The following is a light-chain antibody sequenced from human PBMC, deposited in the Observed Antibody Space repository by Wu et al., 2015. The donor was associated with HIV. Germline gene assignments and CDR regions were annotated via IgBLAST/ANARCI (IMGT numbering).Light chain of an antibody. CDR1: QGISSY. V-gene: IGKV1-9*01. Sequence: DIQMTQSPSTLSVSVGDRVTITCRASQGISSYLAWYQQKPGRAPKLLIYAASTLQSGVPSRFSGSGSGTEFALTISSLQPEDFATYYCQQLNNYPSLGFGGGTKGGDQT. CDR3: QQLNNYPSLG. CDR2: AAS. J-gene: IGKJ4*01.